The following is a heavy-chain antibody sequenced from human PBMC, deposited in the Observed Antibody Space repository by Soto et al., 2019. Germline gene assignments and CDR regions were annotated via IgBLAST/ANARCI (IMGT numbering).Heavy chain of an antibody. CDR1: GFSFSSYA. D-gene: IGHD2-8*01. V-gene: IGHV3-23*01. CDR2: TSGSGCSA. Sequence: EVQLLQSGGGLVQPGMSLRISCVASGFSFSSYAMSWVRQAPGKGLEWVSSTSGSGCSAYYAESVKGRFTIARDNSKNTLHLEVSSLRAEDTAVYYCAKGGGLRNQVLYGYYFHGMDVWGQGTTVTVSS. CDR3: AKGGGLRNQVLYGYYFHGMDV. J-gene: IGHJ6*02.